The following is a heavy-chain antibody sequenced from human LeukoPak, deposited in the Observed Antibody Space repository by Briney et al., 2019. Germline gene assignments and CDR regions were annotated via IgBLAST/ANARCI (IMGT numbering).Heavy chain of an antibody. V-gene: IGHV3-23*01. J-gene: IGHJ4*02. Sequence: GGALRLSCAASGFTFSSYDMTWVRQAPGKGLEWVSAISGSGGSTYYADSVKGRFTISRDNSKNTLYLQMNSLRAEDTAVYYCAKGPSIAAAGSEDYFDYWGQGTLVTVSS. CDR1: GFTFSSYD. CDR3: AKGPSIAAAGSEDYFDY. CDR2: ISGSGGST. D-gene: IGHD6-13*01.